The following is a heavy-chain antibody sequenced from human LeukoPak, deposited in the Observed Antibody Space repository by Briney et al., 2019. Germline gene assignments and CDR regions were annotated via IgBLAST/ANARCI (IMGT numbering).Heavy chain of an antibody. J-gene: IGHJ2*01. Sequence: SETLSLTCTVSGYSISSGYYWGWIRQPPGKGLEWIGSIYHSGSTYYNPSLKSRVTISVDTSTNQFPLKLSSVTAADTAVYYCARYRRGIVVVPAADWYFDLWGRGTPVTVSS. CDR1: GYSISSGYY. CDR2: IYHSGST. D-gene: IGHD2-2*01. CDR3: ARYRRGIVVVPAADWYFDL. V-gene: IGHV4-38-2*02.